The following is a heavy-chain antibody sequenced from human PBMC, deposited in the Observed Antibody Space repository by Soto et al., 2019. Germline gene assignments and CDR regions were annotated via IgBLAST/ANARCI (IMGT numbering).Heavy chain of an antibody. CDR3: ARDASYYSLWSGYYPSRNGMDV. J-gene: IGHJ6*02. CDR1: GFTFSSFG. V-gene: IGHV3-33*01. D-gene: IGHD3-3*01. Sequence: QVQVVESGGGVVQRGRSLRLSCAASGFTFSSFGMHWVRQAPGKGLEWVSLIWYDGSKKSYGDSVKGRFTISRDNSMNTVYLQRNSLRADDTAVYYCARDASYYSLWSGYYPSRNGMDVWGQGTTVTVSS. CDR2: IWYDGSKK.